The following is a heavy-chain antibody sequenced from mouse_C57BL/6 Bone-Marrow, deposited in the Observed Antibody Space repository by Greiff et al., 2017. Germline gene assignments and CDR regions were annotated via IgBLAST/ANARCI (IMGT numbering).Heavy chain of an antibody. CDR2: IHPNSGST. D-gene: IGHD2-1*01. Sequence: QVQLQQPGAELVKPGASVKLSCKASGYTFTSYWMHWVKQRPGQGLEWIGMIHPNSGSTNYNEKFKSKATLTVDKSSSTAYMQLSSLTSEASAVYYCALSTMVRGFAYWGQGTLVTVSA. CDR3: ALSTMVRGFAY. V-gene: IGHV1-64*01. J-gene: IGHJ3*01. CDR1: GYTFTSYW.